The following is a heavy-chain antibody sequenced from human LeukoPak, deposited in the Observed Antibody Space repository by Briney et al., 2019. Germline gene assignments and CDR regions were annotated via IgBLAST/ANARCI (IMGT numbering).Heavy chain of an antibody. D-gene: IGHD1-7*01. CDR2: IYYSGST. CDR1: GGSISSSSYY. J-gene: IGHJ4*02. CDR3: ASTLYNWNYVYFDY. Sequence: PSETLSLTCTVSGGSISSSSYYWGWIRQPPGKGLEWIGSIYYSGSTYYNPSLKSRVTISVDTSKNQFSLKPSSVTAADTAVYYCASTLYNWNYVYFDYWGQGTLVTVSS. V-gene: IGHV4-39*01.